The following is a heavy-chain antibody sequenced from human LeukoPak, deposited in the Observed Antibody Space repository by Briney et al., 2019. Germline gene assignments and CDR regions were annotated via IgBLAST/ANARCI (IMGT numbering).Heavy chain of an antibody. J-gene: IGHJ6*03. CDR1: GFTFSNAW. V-gene: IGHV3-15*01. D-gene: IGHD3-10*01. CDR2: IKSKTDGGTT. Sequence: GGSLRLSCAASGFTFSNAWMSWVRQAPGKGLEWVGRIKSKTDGGTTDYAAPVKGRFTISRDDSKNTLYLQMNSLKTEDTAVYYCTTDRPVLWFGELSPRHYYMDVWGKGTTVTISS. CDR3: TTDRPVLWFGELSPRHYYMDV.